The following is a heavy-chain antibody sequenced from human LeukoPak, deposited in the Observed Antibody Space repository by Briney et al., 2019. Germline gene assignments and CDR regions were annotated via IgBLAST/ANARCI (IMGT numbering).Heavy chain of an antibody. J-gene: IGHJ4*02. V-gene: IGHV3-21*01. D-gene: IGHD2-2*01. CDR1: GFTLCSYS. Sequence: GGYLRLSCAASGFTLCSYSMNWVRPAPGKGLEWVSSICSSSRYIYYAHPVKGRFTISRDNAKNSLYLQMNSLRAEDTAVYYCAREGGDIVVPAAPFDYWGQGTLVTVSS. CDR2: ICSSSRYI. CDR3: AREGGDIVVPAAPFDY.